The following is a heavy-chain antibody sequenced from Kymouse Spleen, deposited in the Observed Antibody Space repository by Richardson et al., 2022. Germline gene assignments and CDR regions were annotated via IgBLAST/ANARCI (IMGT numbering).Heavy chain of an antibody. Sequence: QVQLVESGGGVVQPGRSLRLSCAASGFTFSSYGMHWVRQAPGKGLEWVAVIWYDGSNKYYADSVKGRFTISRDNSKNTLYLQMNSLRAEDTAVYYCARDPSYSHFDYWGQGTLVTVSS. CDR2: IWYDGSNK. J-gene: IGHJ4*02. CDR3: ARDPSYSHFDY. CDR1: GFTFSSYG. D-gene: IGHD5-18,IGHD5-18*01. V-gene: IGHV3-33*01.